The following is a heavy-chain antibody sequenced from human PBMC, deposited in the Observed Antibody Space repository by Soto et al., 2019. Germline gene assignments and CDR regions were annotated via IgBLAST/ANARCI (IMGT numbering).Heavy chain of an antibody. CDR1: GFTFSSYA. CDR2: ISGSGGST. Sequence: PGGSLRLSCAASGFTFSSYAMSWVRQAPGKGLEWVSAISGSGGSTYYADSVKGRFTISRDNSKNTLYLQMNSLRAEDTAVYYCANHEEYYDFWSGYYGGNWFDPWGQGTLVTVSS. V-gene: IGHV3-23*01. J-gene: IGHJ5*02. D-gene: IGHD3-3*01. CDR3: ANHEEYYDFWSGYYGGNWFDP.